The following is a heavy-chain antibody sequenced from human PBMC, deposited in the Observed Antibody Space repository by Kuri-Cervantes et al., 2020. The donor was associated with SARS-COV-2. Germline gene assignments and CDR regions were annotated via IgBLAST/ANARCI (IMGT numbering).Heavy chain of an antibody. D-gene: IGHD2-2*01. Sequence: GALRLSCAVYGGSFSGYYWSWIRQPPGKELEWIGEINHSGSTNYNPSLKSRVTISVDTSKNQFSLKLSSVTAADTAVYYCARAPRVVSGTAHSDYWGQGTLVTVSS. CDR2: INHSGST. CDR3: ARAPRVVSGTAHSDY. V-gene: IGHV4-34*01. J-gene: IGHJ4*02. CDR1: GGSFSGYY.